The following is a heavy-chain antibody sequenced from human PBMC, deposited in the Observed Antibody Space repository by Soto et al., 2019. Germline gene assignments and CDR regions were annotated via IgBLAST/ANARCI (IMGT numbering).Heavy chain of an antibody. V-gene: IGHV3-21*01. CDR2: ISSDSRFI. D-gene: IGHD3-22*01. Sequence: SGGSLRLSCAASGFTFHKYSMNWVRQAPRKGLEWISSISSDSRFIFYTDSVKGRFTVSRDNAKNSVYLQMNSLRDEDTAVYFCARALLSPTYSSGLYDSWGQGTLVTVSS. CDR3: ARALLSPTYSSGLYDS. J-gene: IGHJ4*02. CDR1: GFTFHKYS.